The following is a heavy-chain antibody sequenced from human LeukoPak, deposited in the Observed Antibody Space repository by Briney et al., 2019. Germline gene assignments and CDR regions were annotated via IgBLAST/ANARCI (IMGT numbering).Heavy chain of an antibody. CDR3: STTYYYDSSEGY. CDR1: GFTFSNAW. V-gene: IGHV3-15*07. D-gene: IGHD3-22*01. Sequence: GGSLRLSCATSGFTFSNAWMNWVRQAPGKGLEWVGRIKSKTGGGTTDYAAPVKGRFTISRDDSKNTLYLQMNSLKTEDTAVYYCSTTYYYDSSEGYWGQGTLVTVSS. J-gene: IGHJ4*02. CDR2: IKSKTGGGTT.